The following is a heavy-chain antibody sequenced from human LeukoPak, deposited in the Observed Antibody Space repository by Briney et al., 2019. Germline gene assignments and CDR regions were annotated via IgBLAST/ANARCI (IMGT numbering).Heavy chain of an antibody. Sequence: SETLSLTCTVSGGSIGTYYWSWIRQPPGKGLEWIGCIYYNGYTDYNPSLKSRVTISLHTSKNQFSLKLSSVTGAYTGVYYCARDRHWTNDWVFDYWGQGTLVTVSS. CDR3: ARDRHWTNDWVFDY. J-gene: IGHJ4*02. V-gene: IGHV4-59*01. CDR1: GGSIGTYY. D-gene: IGHD1/OR15-1a*01. CDR2: IYYNGYT.